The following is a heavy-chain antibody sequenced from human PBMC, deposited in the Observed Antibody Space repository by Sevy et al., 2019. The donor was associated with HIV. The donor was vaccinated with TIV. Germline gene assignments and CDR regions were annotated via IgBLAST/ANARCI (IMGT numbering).Heavy chain of an antibody. CDR2: ISWNSVSI. V-gene: IGHV3-9*01. CDR1: GFTFDDYA. CDR3: AKDITAAAGPTDWAFDI. J-gene: IGHJ3*02. Sequence: GGSLRLSCAASGFTFDDYAMHWFRQAPGKGLEGVSGISWNSVSIGYPDSVNGRFTISRDNAKNSLYLQMNSLRAEDTALYYCAKDITAAAGPTDWAFDIWGQGTMVTVSS. D-gene: IGHD6-13*01.